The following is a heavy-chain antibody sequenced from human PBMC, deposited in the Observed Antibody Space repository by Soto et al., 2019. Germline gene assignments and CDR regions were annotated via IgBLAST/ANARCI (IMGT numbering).Heavy chain of an antibody. V-gene: IGHV4-30-4*01. D-gene: IGHD5-12*01. CDR1: GGSINSGDYY. J-gene: IGHJ4*02. CDR3: ARLYTGYEAFDY. CDR2: IYYSGST. Sequence: LSLTFSVSGGSINSGDYYWSWIRQSPGKGLEWIGYIYYSGSTYYNPSLKSRSTISIDTSKNQLFLDVDSVTAADTAVYYCARLYTGYEAFDYWGQGTLVTVSS.